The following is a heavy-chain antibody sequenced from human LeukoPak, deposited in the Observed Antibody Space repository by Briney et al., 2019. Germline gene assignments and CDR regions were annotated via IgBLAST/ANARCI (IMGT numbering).Heavy chain of an antibody. Sequence: GGSLRLSCAASGFTFSSYSMNWVRQAPGKGLEWVSSISSSSSYIYYADSVKGRFTISRDNAKNSLYLQMNSLRAEDTAVYYCARVKSGSYVPDYWGQGTLVTVSS. CDR2: ISSSSSYI. CDR3: ARVKSGSYVPDY. J-gene: IGHJ4*02. V-gene: IGHV3-21*01. CDR1: GFTFSSYS. D-gene: IGHD1-26*01.